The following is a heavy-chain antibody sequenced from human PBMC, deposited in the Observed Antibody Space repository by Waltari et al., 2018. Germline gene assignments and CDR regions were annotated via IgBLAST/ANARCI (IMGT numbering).Heavy chain of an antibody. D-gene: IGHD6-19*01. Sequence: QLQLQESGPGLVKPSETLSLTCTVSGDSSTSSLDYCGWIRQPPGKRFEWIGIINYSGTPYYHPSLRSQVTMSVDMAKNQFSLKLTSVTAADTAVYYCAGFTQVAGSSLLDYWGQGTLVTVSS. J-gene: IGHJ4*02. CDR3: AGFTQVAGSSLLDY. CDR2: INYSGTP. V-gene: IGHV4-39*01. CDR1: GDSSTSSLDY.